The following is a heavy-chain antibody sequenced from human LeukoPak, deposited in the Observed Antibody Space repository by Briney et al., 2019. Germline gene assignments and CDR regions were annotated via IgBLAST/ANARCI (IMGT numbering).Heavy chain of an antibody. CDR1: GASFSGFY. CDR3: ARISLSCSGGSCPPYYYYYGMDV. Sequence: PSETLSLTCGVYGASFSGFYWSWIRQPPGKGLEWIGEINHSGSTNYNPSLKSRVTTSVDTSKNQFSLKLGSVTAADTAVYYCARISLSCSGGSCPPYYYYYGMDVWGQGTTVTVSS. V-gene: IGHV4-34*01. D-gene: IGHD2-15*01. CDR2: INHSGST. J-gene: IGHJ6*02.